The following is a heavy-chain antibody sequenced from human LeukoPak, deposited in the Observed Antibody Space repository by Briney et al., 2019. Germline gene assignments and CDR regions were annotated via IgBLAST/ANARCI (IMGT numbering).Heavy chain of an antibody. Sequence: QAGGSLRLSCAASGFTFSSNAMHWVRQAPGKGLEWVAIISYDGSNKYYADSVKGRFTISRDKSKNTLYLQMNSLRGEDTAVYYCARVKVHWLLIGNYFDYWGQGTLVTVSS. CDR1: GFTFSSNA. D-gene: IGHD3-9*01. V-gene: IGHV3-30*04. CDR3: ARVKVHWLLIGNYFDY. CDR2: ISYDGSNK. J-gene: IGHJ4*02.